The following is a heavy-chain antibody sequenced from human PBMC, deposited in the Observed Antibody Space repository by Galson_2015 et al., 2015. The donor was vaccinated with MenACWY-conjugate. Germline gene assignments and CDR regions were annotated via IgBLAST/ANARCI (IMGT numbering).Heavy chain of an antibody. Sequence: SETLSLTCNVSGGSIRSPGHYWGWIRQPPGQGLEWIGAIYYTGDTHYNPSLKNRVTISVDTSKNQFTLRLNSVTAADTAFYYCARDHNTQYVYYYGMDVWGRGTTVTVSS. CDR1: GGSIRSPGHY. J-gene: IGHJ6*02. V-gene: IGHV4-39*06. CDR3: ARDHNTQYVYYYGMDV. CDR2: IYYTGDT. D-gene: IGHD2-2*01.